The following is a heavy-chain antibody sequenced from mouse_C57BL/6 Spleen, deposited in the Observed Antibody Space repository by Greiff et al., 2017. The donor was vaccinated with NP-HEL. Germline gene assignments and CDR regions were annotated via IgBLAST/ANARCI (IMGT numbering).Heavy chain of an antibody. CDR1: GYAFSSYW. CDR2: IYPGDGDT. CDR3: ARWAPITTVEGRFAY. J-gene: IGHJ3*01. Sequence: QVQLQQSGAELVKPGASVKISCKASGYAFSSYWMNWVKQRPGKGLEWIGQIYPGDGDTNYNGKFKGKATLTADKSSSTAYMQLSSLTSEDSAVYFCARWAPITTVEGRFAYWGQGTLVTVSA. V-gene: IGHV1-80*01. D-gene: IGHD1-1*01.